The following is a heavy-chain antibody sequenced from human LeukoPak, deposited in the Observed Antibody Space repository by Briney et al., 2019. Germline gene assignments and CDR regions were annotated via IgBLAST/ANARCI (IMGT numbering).Heavy chain of an antibody. Sequence: SETLSLTCTVSGGSISSYYWSWIRQPPGKGLEWIGYIYYSGSTNYNPSLKSRVTISVDTSKNQFSLKLSSVTAADTAVYYCARDVPMGYCDSSGHRGYYYGMDVWGQGTTVTVSS. J-gene: IGHJ6*02. D-gene: IGHD3-22*01. CDR1: GGSISSYY. V-gene: IGHV4-59*01. CDR2: IYYSGST. CDR3: ARDVPMGYCDSSGHRGYYYGMDV.